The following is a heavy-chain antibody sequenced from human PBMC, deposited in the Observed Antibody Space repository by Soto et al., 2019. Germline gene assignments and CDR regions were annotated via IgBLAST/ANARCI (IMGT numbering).Heavy chain of an antibody. V-gene: IGHV4-59*08. Sequence: QVQLQESGPGLVKPSETLSLTCTVSGGSISTYYWSWIRQPPGKGLEWIGYIHYSGSTNYNPSPQRRVAISVDTSKNQFSLKLTSVTAADTAVYYCARRYYGGNYWYFDLWGRGTLVTVSS. J-gene: IGHJ2*01. CDR1: GGSISTYY. CDR2: IHYSGST. D-gene: IGHD4-17*01. CDR3: ARRYYGGNYWYFDL.